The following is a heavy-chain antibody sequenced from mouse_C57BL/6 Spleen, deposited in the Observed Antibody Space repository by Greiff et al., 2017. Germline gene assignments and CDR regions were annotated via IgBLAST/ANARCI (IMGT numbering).Heavy chain of an antibody. J-gene: IGHJ4*01. V-gene: IGHV5-17*01. CDR2: ISSGSSTI. Sequence: EVQLQESGAGLVKPGGSLKLSCAASGFTFSDYGMHWVRQAPGKGLEWVAYISSGSSTIYYADTVKGRFTISRDNATNTLFLQMTSLRSEDTAMYYCAENYWDYAMDYWGQGTSVTVSS. D-gene: IGHD1-1*02. CDR3: AENYWDYAMDY. CDR1: GFTFSDYG.